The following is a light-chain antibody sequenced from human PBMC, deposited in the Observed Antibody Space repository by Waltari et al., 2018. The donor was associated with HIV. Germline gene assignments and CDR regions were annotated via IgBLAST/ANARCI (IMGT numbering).Light chain of an antibody. V-gene: IGLV2-23*02. J-gene: IGLJ2*01. Sequence: QSALTQSASVSGSPGQSITIPCTGTSSDVGSYNLFSWYQHHPGKAPKLMLYEVNKRPSGVSNRFSGYKSGNTASLTSSGLQAEDEADYYCCSYAGSSTSGVCGGGTKLTVL. CDR2: EVN. CDR3: CSYAGSSTSGV. CDR1: SSDVGSYNL.